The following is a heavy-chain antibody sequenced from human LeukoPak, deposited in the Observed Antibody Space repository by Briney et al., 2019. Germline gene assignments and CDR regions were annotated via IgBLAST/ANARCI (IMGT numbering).Heavy chain of an antibody. D-gene: IGHD2-15*01. V-gene: IGHV3-21*01. J-gene: IGHJ4*02. CDR2: ISSSSSYI. CDR1: GFTFSSYS. Sequence: PGGALRLSCAASGFTFSSYSMNWVRQAPGKGLEWVSAISSSSSYIYYAYSVKGRFTISRDNAKNSLYMQMNTLRAEDTHVYYCARARYCSGGSCYSFDYWGQGTLVTVSS. CDR3: ARARYCSGGSCYSFDY.